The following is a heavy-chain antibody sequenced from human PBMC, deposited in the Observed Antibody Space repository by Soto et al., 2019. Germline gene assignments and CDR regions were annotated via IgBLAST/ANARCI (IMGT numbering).Heavy chain of an antibody. CDR2: IYYSGST. Sequence: PSETLSLTCTVSGGSVSSGSYYWSWIRQPPGKGLEWIGYIYYSGSTNYNPSLKSRVTISVDTSKNQFSLKLSSLTAADTAVYYCARGIRVVVNHWGQGTLVTVSS. J-gene: IGHJ5*02. D-gene: IGHD2-2*01. CDR3: ARGIRVVVNH. V-gene: IGHV4-61*01. CDR1: GGSVSSGSYY.